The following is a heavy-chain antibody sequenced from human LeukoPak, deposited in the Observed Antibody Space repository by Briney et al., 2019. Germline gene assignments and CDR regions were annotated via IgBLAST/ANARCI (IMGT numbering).Heavy chain of an antibody. J-gene: IGHJ4*02. CDR3: ASYPRSVSTPPFDY. CDR2: INPNNGDT. D-gene: IGHD2-2*01. CDR1: GYSFTAQY. Sequence: ASVKVSCKASGYSFTAQYMHWLRQAPGQGLEWMGWINPNNGDTKYAHSSLGTVIMTRYTSTTTAYMELSSLRSDDTAVYFCASYPRSVSTPPFDYWGQGTLVIVSS. V-gene: IGHV1-2*07.